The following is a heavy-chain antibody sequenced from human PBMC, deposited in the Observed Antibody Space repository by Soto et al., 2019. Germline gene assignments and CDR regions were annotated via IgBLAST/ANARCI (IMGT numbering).Heavy chain of an antibody. Sequence: EVQLLESGGGLVQPGGSLRLSCAASGFTFSSYAMSWVRQAPGKGLEWVSAISGSGGSTYYADSVKGRFTLSRDNSNNTLYPQMNCLRTGGTALYYCAKDSSGLRYFGWLLYLGYWGQGTLVTVSS. CDR2: ISGSGGST. CDR3: AKDSSGLRYFGWLLYLGY. CDR1: GFTFSSYA. D-gene: IGHD3-9*01. J-gene: IGHJ4*02. V-gene: IGHV3-23*01.